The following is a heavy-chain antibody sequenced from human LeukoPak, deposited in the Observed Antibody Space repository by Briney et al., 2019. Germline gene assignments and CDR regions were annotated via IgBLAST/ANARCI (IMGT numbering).Heavy chain of an antibody. CDR1: GFTFSSFE. J-gene: IGHJ4*02. CDR3: ARVAEAAAFDS. CDR2: ISSNSRHI. Sequence: GGSLRLSCAASGFTFSSFEMNWVRQAPGKGLEWVSSISSNSRHIYYADSMRGRFTISRDNAKNSLYLQMNSLKPEDTAVYYCARVAEAAAFDSWGQGTLVTVSS. D-gene: IGHD6-13*01. V-gene: IGHV3-21*06.